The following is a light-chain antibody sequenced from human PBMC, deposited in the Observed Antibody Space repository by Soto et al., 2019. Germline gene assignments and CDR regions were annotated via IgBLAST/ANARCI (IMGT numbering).Light chain of an antibody. CDR3: LQYNNFPWT. CDR1: QGIGNA. Sequence: DIQMTQSPSSLSASVGDRVTITCRASQGIGNALGWYQQKSGKAPKRLIYYVSTLQGGVPSRFGGSGYGTEFTLTINSLQPEDLATYYCLQYNNFPWTFGPGTKVEIK. V-gene: IGKV1-17*01. CDR2: YVS. J-gene: IGKJ1*01.